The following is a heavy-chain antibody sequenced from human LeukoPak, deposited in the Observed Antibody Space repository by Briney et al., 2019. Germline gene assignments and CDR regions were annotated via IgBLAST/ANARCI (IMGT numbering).Heavy chain of an antibody. V-gene: IGHV3-53*01. CDR3: ARCYGSGSLFLDY. Sequence: GGSLRLSCAASGFTISSNHMSWVRQAPGKGLEGGSVIYSGGSTYYSDPVKGRFTISRDNSKNTLYLQMNSLRPEDTAVYYCARCYGSGSLFLDYWGQGPLVPVSS. CDR2: IYSGGST. J-gene: IGHJ4*02. CDR1: GFTISSNH. D-gene: IGHD3-10*01.